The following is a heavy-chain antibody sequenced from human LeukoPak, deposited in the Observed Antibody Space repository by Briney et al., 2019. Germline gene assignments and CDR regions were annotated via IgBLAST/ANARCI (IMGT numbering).Heavy chain of an antibody. D-gene: IGHD2-15*01. V-gene: IGHV3-23*01. Sequence: PGGSLRLSCAASGFTFSNYAMSWVRQSPGKGLEWVSSISNSGGATYYADSVKGRFTVSRDNSQNTLYLQMNSLRPEDTAVYYCAKGVVAATNAAYYGMDVWGQGTTVTVSS. CDR2: ISNSGGAT. CDR3: AKGVVAATNAAYYGMDV. CDR1: GFTFSNYA. J-gene: IGHJ6*02.